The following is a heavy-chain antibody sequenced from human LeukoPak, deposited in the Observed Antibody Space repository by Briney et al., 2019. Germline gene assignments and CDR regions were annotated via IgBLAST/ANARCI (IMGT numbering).Heavy chain of an antibody. V-gene: IGHV3-73*01. CDR3: TRPSDMKLRWDLPDY. Sequence: GGSVRLSCAASGFIFSRSPMHWVRQASGKGLEGVGRIRCKANSYPTAYAASVKGRFTISRDDSKNTAYLQMNSLKTEDTAGYYCTRPSDMKLRWDLPDYWGEGTLVTVSS. CDR1: GFIFSRSP. J-gene: IGHJ4*02. D-gene: IGHD1-26*01. CDR2: IRCKANSYPT.